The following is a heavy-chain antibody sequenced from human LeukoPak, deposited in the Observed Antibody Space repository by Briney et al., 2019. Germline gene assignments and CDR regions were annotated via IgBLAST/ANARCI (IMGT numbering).Heavy chain of an antibody. CDR1: GGSFSGYY. J-gene: IGHJ6*02. V-gene: IGHV4-34*01. CDR2: INHSGST. Sequence: SETLSITCAVYGGSFSGYYWSWIRQPPGKGLEWIGEINHSGSTNYNPSLKSRVTISVDTSKNQFSLKLSSVTAADTAVYYCAKTATVTTRYGLDVWGQGTTVIVSS. D-gene: IGHD4-11*01. CDR3: AKTATVTTRYGLDV.